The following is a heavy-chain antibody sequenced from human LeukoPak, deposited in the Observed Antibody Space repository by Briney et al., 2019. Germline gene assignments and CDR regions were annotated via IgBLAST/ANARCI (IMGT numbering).Heavy chain of an antibody. J-gene: IGHJ4*02. V-gene: IGHV4-4*07. CDR2: IYTSGST. Sequence: SETLSLTCTVSGGSISSYYWSWIRQPAGKGLEWIGRIYTSGSTNYNPSLKSRVTMSVDTSKNQFSLRLSSVNAADTAVYYCARDILATSIAAPYYWGKGTLVTVSS. CDR1: GGSISSYY. CDR3: ARDILATSIAAPYY. D-gene: IGHD6-13*01.